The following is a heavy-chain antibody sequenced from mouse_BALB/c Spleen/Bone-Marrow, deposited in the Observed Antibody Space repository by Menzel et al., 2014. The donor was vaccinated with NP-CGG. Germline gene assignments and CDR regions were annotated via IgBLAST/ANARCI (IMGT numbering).Heavy chain of an antibody. CDR2: INPSTGYT. J-gene: IGHJ2*01. D-gene: IGHD2-12*01. CDR1: GYTFTSYW. CDR3: ARWGDDGTFDY. Sequence: QVQLQQSGAELAKPGASVKMPCKASGYTFTSYWMHWVKQRPGQGLEWIGYINPSTGYTEYNQKFKDKATLTADKSSSTAYMQLSSLTSEDSAVYYCARWGDDGTFDYWGQGTTLTVSS. V-gene: IGHV1-7*01.